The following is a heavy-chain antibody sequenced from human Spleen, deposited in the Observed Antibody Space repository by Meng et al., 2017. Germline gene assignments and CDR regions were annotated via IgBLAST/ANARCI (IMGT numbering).Heavy chain of an antibody. D-gene: IGHD3-10*01. Sequence: VQLQESGPGLVKPSQTLSLTCSVSGGSISSGGYYWNWIRQHPGKGLEWIGYIYYSGSTFYNPSLKSRVTMSVDTSKNQFALQLTSVTAADTAVYYCARDGVGYGSGTNKWFDPWGQGTLVTVSS. CDR2: IYYSGST. CDR3: ARDGVGYGSGTNKWFDP. CDR1: GGSISSGGYY. J-gene: IGHJ5*02. V-gene: IGHV4-31*03.